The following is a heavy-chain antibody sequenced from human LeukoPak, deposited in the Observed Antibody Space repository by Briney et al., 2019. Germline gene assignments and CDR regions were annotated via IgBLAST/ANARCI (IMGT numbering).Heavy chain of an antibody. CDR2: ISGSGGST. CDR1: GFTFSSYA. CDR3: AKGPRASGWTYFDY. J-gene: IGHJ4*02. V-gene: IGHV3-23*01. Sequence: GGTLRLSCAASGFTFSSYAMSWVRQAPGKGPEWVSVISGSGGSTYSAESVKGRFTISRDNSKNTLYLQMNSLRVEDTAVYYCAKGPRASGWTYFDYWGQGTLVTVSS. D-gene: IGHD6-19*01.